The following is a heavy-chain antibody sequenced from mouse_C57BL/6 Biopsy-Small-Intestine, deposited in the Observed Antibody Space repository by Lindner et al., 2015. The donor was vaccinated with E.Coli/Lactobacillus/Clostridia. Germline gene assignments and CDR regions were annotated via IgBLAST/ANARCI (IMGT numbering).Heavy chain of an antibody. J-gene: IGHJ2*01. Sequence: SVKVSCKASGYNLTGYYMHWVRQAPGQGLEWMGWINPNSGGTNYAQKFQGRITMTRDTSISTAYMELSRLRSDDTAVYYCARERGAMNYDRYFDYWGQGTLVTVSS. CDR1: GYNLTGYY. CDR2: INPNSGGT. CDR3: ARERGAMNYDRYFDY. D-gene: IGHD2-3*01. V-gene: IGHV14-2*02.